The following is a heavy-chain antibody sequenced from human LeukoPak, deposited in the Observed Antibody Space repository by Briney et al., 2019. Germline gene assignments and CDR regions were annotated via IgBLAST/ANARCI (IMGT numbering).Heavy chain of an antibody. CDR3: AKLGQLWLLSYFDY. J-gene: IGHJ4*02. Sequence: AGGSLRLSCAASGFTFSSYGMSWVRQAPGEGLEWVSAISGSGGSTYYADSVKGRFTISRDNSKNTLYLQMNSLRAEDTAVYYCAKLGQLWLLSYFDYWGQGTLVTVSS. D-gene: IGHD5-18*01. CDR1: GFTFSSYG. CDR2: ISGSGGST. V-gene: IGHV3-23*01.